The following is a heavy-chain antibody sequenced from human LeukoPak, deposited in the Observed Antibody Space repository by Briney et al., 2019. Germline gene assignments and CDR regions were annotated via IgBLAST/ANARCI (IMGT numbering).Heavy chain of an antibody. J-gene: IGHJ6*03. D-gene: IGHD6-13*01. CDR1: GGSISSGTYY. Sequence: SQTLSLTCTVSGGSISSGTYYWNWIRQPAGKGLEWIGRIYTSGNTNYNPSLKSRVTISVDTSKNLFSLKLSSVTAADTAVYYCAREVEAAVFYYYMDVWGKGTTVTISS. CDR3: AREVEAAVFYYYMDV. CDR2: IYTSGNT. V-gene: IGHV4-61*02.